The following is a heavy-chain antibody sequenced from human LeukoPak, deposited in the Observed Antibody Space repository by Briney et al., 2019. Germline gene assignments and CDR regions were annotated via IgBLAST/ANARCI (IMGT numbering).Heavy chain of an antibody. CDR1: GFTFSSCA. J-gene: IGHJ4*02. V-gene: IGHV3-23*01. CDR2: ISGSGGST. D-gene: IGHD3-22*01. Sequence: GGSLRLSCAASGFTFSSCAMSWVRQAPGKGLEWVSAISGSGGSTYYADSVKGRFTISRDNSKNTLYLQMNSLRAEDTAVYYCAKSLRDSSGYYDDFDYWGQGTLVTVSS. CDR3: AKSLRDSSGYYDDFDY.